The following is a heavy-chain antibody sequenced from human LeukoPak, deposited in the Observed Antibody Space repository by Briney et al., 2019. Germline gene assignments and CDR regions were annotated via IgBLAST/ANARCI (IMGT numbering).Heavy chain of an antibody. D-gene: IGHD2-2*01. J-gene: IGHJ6*03. CDR3: ARSSSTGHPDRNYYYMDV. CDR1: GYSFTSYW. Sequence: GESLKISCKGSGYSFTSYWIGWVRQMPGKGLEWMGIIYPGDSDTRYSPSFQGQVTISADKSISTAYLQWSSLKASDTAMCYCARSSSTGHPDRNYYYMDVWGKGTTVTVSS. CDR2: IYPGDSDT. V-gene: IGHV5-51*03.